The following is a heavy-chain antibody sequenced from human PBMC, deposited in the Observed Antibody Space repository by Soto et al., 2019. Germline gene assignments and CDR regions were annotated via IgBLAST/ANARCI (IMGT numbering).Heavy chain of an antibody. CDR2: IYYSGST. CDR3: ASDIAVAGTNYYYYGMDV. V-gene: IGHV4-59*01. CDR1: GGSISSYY. Sequence: TSETLSLTCTVSGGSISSYYWSWIRQPPGKGLEWIWYIYYSGSTNYNPSLKSRVTISVDTSKNHFSLKLSSVTAADTAVYYCASDIAVAGTNYYYYGMDVWGQGTTVTVSS. D-gene: IGHD6-19*01. J-gene: IGHJ6*02.